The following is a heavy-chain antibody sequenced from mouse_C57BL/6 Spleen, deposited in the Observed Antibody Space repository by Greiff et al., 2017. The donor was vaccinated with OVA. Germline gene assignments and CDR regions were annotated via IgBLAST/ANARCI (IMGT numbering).Heavy chain of an antibody. CDR2: ISDGGSYT. V-gene: IGHV5-4*01. J-gene: IGHJ4*01. D-gene: IGHD1-1*01. CDR3: ARDYYGSSYDYYAMDY. Sequence: EVKLVESGGGLVKPGGSLKLSCAASGFTFSSYAMSWVRQTPEKRLAWVATISDGGSYTYYPDNVKGRFTISRDNAKNNLYLQMSHLKSEDTAMYYCARDYYGSSYDYYAMDYWGQGTSVTVSS. CDR1: GFTFSSYA.